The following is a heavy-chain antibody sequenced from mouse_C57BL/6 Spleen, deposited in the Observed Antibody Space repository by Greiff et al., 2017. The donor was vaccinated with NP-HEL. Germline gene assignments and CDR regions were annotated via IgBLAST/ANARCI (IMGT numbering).Heavy chain of an antibody. V-gene: IGHV1-50*01. Sequence: QVQLQQPGAELVKPGASVKLSCKASGYTFTSYWMQWVKQRPGQGLEWIGEIDPSDSYTNYNQKFKGKATLTVDTSSSTAYMQLSSLTSEDSAVDYCARRISYYPMDYWGQGTSVTVSS. CDR2: IDPSDSYT. CDR1: GYTFTSYW. D-gene: IGHD1-1*01. CDR3: ARRISYYPMDY. J-gene: IGHJ4*01.